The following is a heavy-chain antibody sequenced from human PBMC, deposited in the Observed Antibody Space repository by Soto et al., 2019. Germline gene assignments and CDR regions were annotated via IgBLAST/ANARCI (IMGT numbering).Heavy chain of an antibody. D-gene: IGHD6-19*01. V-gene: IGHV3-48*01. CDR1: GFTFSSYS. J-gene: IGHJ1*01. CDR2: ISSSSRTI. Sequence: PGGSLRLSCAASGFTFSSYSINWVRQAPGKGLEWISYISSSSRTIYYADSVKGRFTISRDNSKNTLYLQMNSLRAEDTAVYYCARDRIAVAGNPEYFQHWGQGTLVTVSS. CDR3: ARDRIAVAGNPEYFQH.